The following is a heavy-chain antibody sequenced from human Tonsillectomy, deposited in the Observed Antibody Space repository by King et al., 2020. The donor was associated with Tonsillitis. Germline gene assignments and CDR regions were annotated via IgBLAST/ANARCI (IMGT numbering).Heavy chain of an antibody. J-gene: IGHJ4*02. D-gene: IGHD4-23*01. CDR3: AKQNYGTNSADSFDY. CDR2: ISGSGGST. Sequence: VQLVESGGGLVQPGRSLRLSCAASGFTFSSNAMSWVRQAPGKGLEWVSGISGSGGSTYYADSVKGRFTISRDNSKNTLYLQMYSLRAEDTAVYFCAKQNYGTNSADSFDYWGQGTLVTVSS. CDR1: GFTFSSNA. V-gene: IGHV3-23*04.